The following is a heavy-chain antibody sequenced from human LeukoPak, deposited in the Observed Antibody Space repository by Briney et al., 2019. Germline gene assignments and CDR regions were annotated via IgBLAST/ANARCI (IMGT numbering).Heavy chain of an antibody. J-gene: IGHJ4*02. V-gene: IGHV3-23*01. Sequence: GGSLRLSRAASGFTFSSYAMSWVRQAPGKGLEWVSAISGSGGSTYYADSVKGRFTISRDNSKNTLYLQMNSLRAEDTAVYYCAKRLSVVVPAAPDYWGQGTLVTVSS. CDR3: AKRLSVVVPAAPDY. CDR1: GFTFSSYA. D-gene: IGHD2-2*01. CDR2: ISGSGGST.